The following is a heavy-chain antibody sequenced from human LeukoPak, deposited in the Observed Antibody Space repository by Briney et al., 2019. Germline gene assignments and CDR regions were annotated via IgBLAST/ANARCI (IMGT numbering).Heavy chain of an antibody. CDR3: ARDPENLFTMIVHDVFNI. CDR2: IKQDGSEK. Sequence: GGSLRLSCAASGFTFSSYWMSWVRQAPGKGLEWVANIKQDGSEKYYVDSVKGRVTISRDNAKNSLYLQMNSLRAEDTAVYYCARDPENLFTMIVHDVFNIWGQGTMVTVSS. CDR1: GFTFSSYW. J-gene: IGHJ3*02. D-gene: IGHD3-22*01. V-gene: IGHV3-7*01.